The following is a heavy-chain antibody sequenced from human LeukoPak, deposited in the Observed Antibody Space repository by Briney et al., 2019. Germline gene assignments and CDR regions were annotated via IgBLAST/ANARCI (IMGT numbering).Heavy chain of an antibody. CDR2: ISGSGGST. CDR1: GFTFTSYA. CDR3: AKDRVPYSSGWYDY. Sequence: PGGSLRLSCAASGFTFTSYARGWVRQAPGKGLEGVSAISGSGGSTYYADSVKGRFTISRDNSKNTLYLQMNSLRAEDTAVYYCAKDRVPYSSGWYDYWGQGTLVTVSS. D-gene: IGHD6-19*01. J-gene: IGHJ4*02. V-gene: IGHV3-23*01.